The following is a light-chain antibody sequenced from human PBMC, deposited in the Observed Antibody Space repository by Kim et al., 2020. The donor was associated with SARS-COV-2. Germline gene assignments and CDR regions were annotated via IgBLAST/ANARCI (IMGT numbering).Light chain of an antibody. J-gene: IGKJ2*02. CDR1: QSVHSN. CDR3: QQCNNWPRT. V-gene: IGKV3-15*01. Sequence: SVSPGEKATLSCRANQSVHSNLAWYQQKPGQAPRLLIYGASNRATDIPARFSGSGSGTDFTLTINRLQSEDFAIYYCQQCNNWPRTFGQGTKLEI. CDR2: GAS.